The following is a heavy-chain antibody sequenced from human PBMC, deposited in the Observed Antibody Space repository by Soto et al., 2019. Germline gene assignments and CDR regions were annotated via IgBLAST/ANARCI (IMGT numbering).Heavy chain of an antibody. J-gene: IGHJ6*02. Sequence: QVQLVESGGGVVQPGRSLRLSCAASGFTFSSYGMHWVRQAPGKGLEWVAVISYDGSNKYYADSVKGRFTISRDNSKNTLYLQMNSLRAEDTAVYYCAKDGLWFGELLPYGMDVWGQGTTVTVSS. CDR3: AKDGLWFGELLPYGMDV. CDR1: GFTFSSYG. V-gene: IGHV3-30*18. D-gene: IGHD3-10*01. CDR2: ISYDGSNK.